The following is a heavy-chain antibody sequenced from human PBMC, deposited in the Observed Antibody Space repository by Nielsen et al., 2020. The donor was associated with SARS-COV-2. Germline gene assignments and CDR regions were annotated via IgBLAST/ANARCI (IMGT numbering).Heavy chain of an antibody. CDR3: ARGGSTSGSYTYYYYYMDV. Sequence: WLRQPPGKGLEWIGEINHSGSTNYNPSLKSRLTISVDTSKNQFALNLSSVTAADTAVYYCARGGSTSGSYTYYYYYMDVWGKGTTGTVSS. V-gene: IGHV4-34*01. J-gene: IGHJ6*03. D-gene: IGHD3-10*01. CDR2: INHSGST.